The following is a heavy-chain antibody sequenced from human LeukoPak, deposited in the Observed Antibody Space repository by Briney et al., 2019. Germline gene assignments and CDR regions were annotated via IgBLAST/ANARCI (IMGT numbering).Heavy chain of an antibody. CDR2: ISAYNGNT. V-gene: IGHV1-18*01. D-gene: IGHD2-21*02. Sequence: GASVKVSCKASGYTFTSYGISWVRQAPGQGLEWMGWISAYNGNTNYAQKLQGRVTMTTDTSTSTAYMELRSLRSDDTAVYYCARDFQPYCGGDCPFDYWGQGTLVTVSS. CDR1: GYTFTSYG. CDR3: ARDFQPYCGGDCPFDY. J-gene: IGHJ4*02.